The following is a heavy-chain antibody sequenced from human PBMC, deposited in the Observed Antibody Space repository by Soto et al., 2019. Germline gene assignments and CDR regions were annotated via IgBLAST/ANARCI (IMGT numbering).Heavy chain of an antibody. V-gene: IGHV3-30*18. Sequence: QVQLVESGGGVVQPGRSLRLSCAASGFTFSSYGMHWVRQAPGKGLEWVAVISYDGSNKYYEDSVKGRFTISRDNSENTLYLQMNSLRAEDTAVYYCAKDRARYCGGGSCYSIFDYWGQGTLVTVSS. CDR1: GFTFSSYG. CDR3: AKDRARYCGGGSCYSIFDY. CDR2: ISYDGSNK. D-gene: IGHD2-15*01. J-gene: IGHJ4*02.